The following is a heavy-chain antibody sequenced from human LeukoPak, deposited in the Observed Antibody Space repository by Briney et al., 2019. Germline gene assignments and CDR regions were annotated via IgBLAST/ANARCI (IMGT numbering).Heavy chain of an antibody. CDR2: IYPGDSDT. CDR1: GYSFTNYW. J-gene: IGHJ4*02. Sequence: GESLKISCQGSGYSFTNYWIAWVRRMPGKGLEWMGVIYPGDSDTRYSPSFQGQVTISVDKSISTAYLQWSSLRASDTAIYYCARRRYCSGGTCSDFDYWGQGTLVTVPS. D-gene: IGHD2-15*01. CDR3: ARRRYCSGGTCSDFDY. V-gene: IGHV5-51*01.